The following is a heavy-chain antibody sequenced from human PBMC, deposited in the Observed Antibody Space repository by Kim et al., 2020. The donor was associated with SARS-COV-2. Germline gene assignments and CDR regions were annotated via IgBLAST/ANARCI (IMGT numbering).Heavy chain of an antibody. D-gene: IGHD4-17*01. CDR1: GGSISSYY. CDR3: ARDSGPRGVYGGPGYYYYYYGMDV. Sequence: SETLSLTCTVSGGSISSYYWSWIRQPPGKGLEWIGYIYYSGSTNYNPSLKSRVTISVDTSKNQFSLKLSSVTAADTAVYYCARDSGPRGVYGGPGYYYYYYGMDVWGQGTTVTVSS. V-gene: IGHV4-59*01. J-gene: IGHJ6*02. CDR2: IYYSGST.